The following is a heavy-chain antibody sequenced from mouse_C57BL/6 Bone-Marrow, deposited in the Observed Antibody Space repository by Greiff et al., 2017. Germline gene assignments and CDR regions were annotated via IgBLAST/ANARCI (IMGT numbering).Heavy chain of an antibody. J-gene: IGHJ3*01. V-gene: IGHV2-2*01. CDR1: GFSLTSYG. CDR3: ARNWDWSWFAY. D-gene: IGHD4-1*01. CDR2: IWRGGST. Sequence: VQLKQSGPGLVQPSPSLSITCTASGFSLTSYGVHWVRQSPGKGLEWLGVIWRGGSTDYNAAFISRLSMSKDNSKSQVFFKMNSLQGDDTAIYYCARNWDWSWFAYWGQGTLVTVSA.